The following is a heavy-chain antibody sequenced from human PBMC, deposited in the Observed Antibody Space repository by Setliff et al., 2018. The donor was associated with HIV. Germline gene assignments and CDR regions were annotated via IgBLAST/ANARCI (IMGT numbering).Heavy chain of an antibody. CDR3: ARGRRYFGDYYY. J-gene: IGHJ4*02. CDR1: GFTFSSYS. CDR2: ISSSSSYI. D-gene: IGHD4-17*01. Sequence: GGSLRPSCAASGFTFSSYSMNWVRQAPGKGLEWVSSISSSSSYIYYADSVKGRFTISRDIAKNTIYLQMNSLTSEDTAFYYCARGRRYFGDYYYWGQGTLVTVSS. V-gene: IGHV3-21*04.